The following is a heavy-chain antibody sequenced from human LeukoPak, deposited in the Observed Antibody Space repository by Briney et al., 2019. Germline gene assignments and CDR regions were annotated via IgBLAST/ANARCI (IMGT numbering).Heavy chain of an antibody. J-gene: IGHJ4*02. CDR1: GYTSTGYY. D-gene: IGHD3-3*01. CDR3: ARLDFWSGYYAFDY. V-gene: IGHV1-2*06. Sequence: ASVKVSCKASGYTSTGYYMHWVRQAPGQGLEWMGRINPNSGGTNYAQKFQGRVTMTRDTSISTAYMELSRLRSDDTAVYYCARLDFWSGYYAFDYWGQGTLVTVSS. CDR2: INPNSGGT.